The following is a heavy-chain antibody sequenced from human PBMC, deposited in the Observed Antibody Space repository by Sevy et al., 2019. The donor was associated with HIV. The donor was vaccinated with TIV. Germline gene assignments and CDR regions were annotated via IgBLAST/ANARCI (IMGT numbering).Heavy chain of an antibody. J-gene: IGHJ5*02. Sequence: GGSLRLSCVASGFNFRNFWMSWVRQAPGKGLECVADIKQDGSEAYYVDSVKGRFTISRDNAKNSLYLQMNSLRAEDTAVYYCAKDLGSAGAAGWFDPWGQGTLVTVSS. CDR1: GFNFRNFW. D-gene: IGHD6-13*01. CDR3: AKDLGSAGAAGWFDP. CDR2: IKQDGSEA. V-gene: IGHV3-7*01.